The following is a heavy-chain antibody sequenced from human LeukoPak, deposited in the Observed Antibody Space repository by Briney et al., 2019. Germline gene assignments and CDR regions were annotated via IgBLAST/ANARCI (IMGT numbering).Heavy chain of an antibody. V-gene: IGHV4-4*07. D-gene: IGHD6-13*01. CDR2: IYSSRGT. Sequence: SETLSLTCTVSGGSISSYYWSWIRQPAGKGLEWIGRIYSSRGTDYNPSLKSRVTMSVDTSKNQFSLKLSSVTAADTAVYYCARGIAAASERAFDIWGQGTMVTVSS. J-gene: IGHJ3*02. CDR3: ARGIAAASERAFDI. CDR1: GGSISSYY.